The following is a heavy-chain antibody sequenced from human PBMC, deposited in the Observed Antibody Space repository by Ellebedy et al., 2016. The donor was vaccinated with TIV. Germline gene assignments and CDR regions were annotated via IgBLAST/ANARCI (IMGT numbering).Heavy chain of an antibody. D-gene: IGHD2-21*01. J-gene: IGHJ4*02. CDR2: ISYDGSNK. CDR3: ARADLAYCGGDCYPGDY. CDR1: GFTFSSYA. Sequence: GESLKISXAASGFTFSSYAMHWVRQAPGKGLEWVAVISYDGSNKYYADSVKGRFTISRDNAKNSLYLQMNSLRAEDTAVYYCARADLAYCGGDCYPGDYWGQGTLVTVSS. V-gene: IGHV3-30-3*01.